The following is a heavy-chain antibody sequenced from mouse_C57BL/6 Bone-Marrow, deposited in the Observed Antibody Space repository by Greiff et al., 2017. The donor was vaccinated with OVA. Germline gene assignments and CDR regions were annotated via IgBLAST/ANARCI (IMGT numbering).Heavy chain of an antibody. D-gene: IGHD1-1*01. CDR3: AKKKTFYYGSSSYYFDY. CDR2: INPYNGDT. Sequence: VQLQQSGPELVKPGDSVKISCKASGYSFTGYFMNWVMQSHGKSLEWIGRINPYNGDTFYNQKFKGKATLTVDKSSSTAHMELRSLTSEDSAVYYCAKKKTFYYGSSSYYFDYWGQGTTLTVSS. J-gene: IGHJ2*01. V-gene: IGHV1-20*01. CDR1: GYSFTGYF.